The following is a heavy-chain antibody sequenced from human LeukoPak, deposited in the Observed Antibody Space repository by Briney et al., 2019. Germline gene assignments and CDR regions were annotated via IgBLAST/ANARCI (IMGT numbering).Heavy chain of an antibody. CDR2: IYYSGST. CDR1: GGSISSSSYY. D-gene: IGHD4-23*01. CDR3: ARDLVTHAAFDI. J-gene: IGHJ3*02. V-gene: IGHV4-39*02. Sequence: SETLSLTCTVSGGSISSSSYYWGWIRQPPGTGLEWIGSIYYSGSTYYNPSLKSRVTISVDTSKNQFSLKLSSVTAADTAVYYCARDLVTHAAFDIWGQGTMVTVSS.